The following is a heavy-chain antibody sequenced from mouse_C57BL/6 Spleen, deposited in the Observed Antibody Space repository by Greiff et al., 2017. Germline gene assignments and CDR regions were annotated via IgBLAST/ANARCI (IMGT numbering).Heavy chain of an antibody. CDR1: GFTFSDYG. Sequence: EVQGVESGGGLVKPGGSLKLSCAASGFTFSDYGMHWVRQAPEKGLEGVAYISSGSSTIYYADTVKGRFTISRDNAKNTLFLQMTSLRSEDTAMYYCAKHSNYDAMDYGGQGTSVTVSS. CDR2: ISSGSSTI. D-gene: IGHD2-5*01. CDR3: AKHSNYDAMDY. J-gene: IGHJ4*01. V-gene: IGHV5-17*01.